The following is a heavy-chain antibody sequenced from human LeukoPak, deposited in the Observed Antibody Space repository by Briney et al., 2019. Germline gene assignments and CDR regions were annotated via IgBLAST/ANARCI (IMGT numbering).Heavy chain of an antibody. CDR3: ARSRGYYYDSSGYSNPYFGY. V-gene: IGHV3-7*01. D-gene: IGHD3-22*01. CDR1: GFTFSTYW. J-gene: IGHJ4*02. Sequence: GGSLRLSCAASGFTFSTYWMNWARQAPGKGLEWVASINPSGSVKYYVNSVKGRFTISRDNAKNTLYLQMNSLRAEDTAVYYCARSRGYYYDSSGYSNPYFGYWGQGTLVTVSS. CDR2: INPSGSVK.